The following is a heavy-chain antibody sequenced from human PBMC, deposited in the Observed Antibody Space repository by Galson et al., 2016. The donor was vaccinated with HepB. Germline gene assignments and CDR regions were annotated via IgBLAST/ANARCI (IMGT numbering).Heavy chain of an antibody. CDR3: ARDIGRNWFDP. J-gene: IGHJ5*02. CDR1: GFTFTNYA. Sequence: SLRLSCAASGFTFTNYAMTWVRQAPRKGLEWVSGIGDTGATYYADSVMGRFSISRDNSRNTLYLQMNSLRAEDTAVYFCARDIGRNWFDPWGQGTLVTVSS. V-gene: IGHV3-23*01. D-gene: IGHD1-26*01. CDR2: IGDTGAT.